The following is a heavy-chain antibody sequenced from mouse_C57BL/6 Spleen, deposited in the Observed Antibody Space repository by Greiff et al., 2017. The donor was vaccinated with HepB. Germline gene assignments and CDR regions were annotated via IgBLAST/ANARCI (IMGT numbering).Heavy chain of an antibody. CDR1: GYTFTEYT. Sequence: QVQLKESGAELVKPGASVKLSCKASGYTFTEYTIHWVKQRSGQGLEWIGWFYPGSGRIKYNEKFKDKATLTADKSSSTVYMELSRLTSEDSAVYFCARHEDPHSNYAWFAYWGQGTLVTVSA. CDR2: FYPGSGRI. CDR3: ARHEDPHSNYAWFAY. V-gene: IGHV1-62-2*01. D-gene: IGHD2-5*01. J-gene: IGHJ3*01.